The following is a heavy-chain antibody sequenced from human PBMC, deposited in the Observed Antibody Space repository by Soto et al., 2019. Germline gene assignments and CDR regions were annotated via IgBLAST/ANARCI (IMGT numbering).Heavy chain of an antibody. V-gene: IGHV4-39*01. CDR2: IYYSGST. CDR3: ARPGRRVIPAVGFDP. Sequence: SETLSLTCTVSGGSISSSSYYWGWIRQPPGKGLEWIGSIYYSGSTYYNPSLKSRVTISVDTSKNQFSLKLSSVTAADTAVYYCARPGRRVIPAVGFDPWGQGTLVTVSS. CDR1: GGSISSSSYY. D-gene: IGHD3-16*02. J-gene: IGHJ5*02.